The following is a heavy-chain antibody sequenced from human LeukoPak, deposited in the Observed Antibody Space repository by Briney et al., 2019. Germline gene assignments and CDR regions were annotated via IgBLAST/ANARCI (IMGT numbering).Heavy chain of an antibody. CDR1: GFTFSSYG. J-gene: IGHJ4*02. CDR3: AKDRDSGSYLSSPFDY. CDR2: IRYDGSNK. Sequence: GGSLRLSCAASGFTFSSYGLHWVRQAPGKVLEWVAFIRYDGSNKYYADSVKGRFTISRDNSKNTLYLQMNSLRAEDTAVYYCAKDRDSGSYLSSPFDYWGRGTLVTVSS. V-gene: IGHV3-30*02. D-gene: IGHD1-26*01.